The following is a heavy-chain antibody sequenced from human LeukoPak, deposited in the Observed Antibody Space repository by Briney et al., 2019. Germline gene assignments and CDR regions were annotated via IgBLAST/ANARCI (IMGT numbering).Heavy chain of an antibody. V-gene: IGHV3-9*01. CDR1: GFTFDDYA. CDR2: ISWNSGSI. D-gene: IGHD3-10*01. Sequence: GGSLRLSCAASGFTFDDYAMHWVRQAPGKGLEWVSGISWNSGSIGYADSVKGRFTISRDNAKNSLYLQMNSLRAEDTAVYYCAKDETLWFGEPLDYWGQGTLVTVSS. CDR3: AKDETLWFGEPLDY. J-gene: IGHJ4*02.